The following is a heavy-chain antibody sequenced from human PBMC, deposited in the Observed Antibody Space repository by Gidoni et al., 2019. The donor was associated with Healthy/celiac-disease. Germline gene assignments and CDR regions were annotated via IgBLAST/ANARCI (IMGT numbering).Heavy chain of an antibody. CDR3: ASPLRLRRGAFDI. CDR1: GFTFSSYW. D-gene: IGHD4-17*01. J-gene: IGHJ3*02. Sequence: EVQLVESGGGLVQPGGSLRLSCAASGFTFSSYWMSWVRQAPGKGLEWVANIKQDGSEKYYVDSVKGRFTISRDNAKNSLYLQMNSLRAEDTAVYYCASPLRLRRGAFDIWGQGTMVTVSS. CDR2: IKQDGSEK. V-gene: IGHV3-7*01.